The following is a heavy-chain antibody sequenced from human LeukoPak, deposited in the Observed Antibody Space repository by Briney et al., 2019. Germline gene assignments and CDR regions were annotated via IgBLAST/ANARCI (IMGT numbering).Heavy chain of an antibody. CDR1: GGSFSGYY. J-gene: IGHJ6*02. Sequence: SETLSLTCAVYGGSFSGYYWSWIRQPPGKGLEWIGEINHSGSTNYNPSLKSRVTISVDTSKNQFSLKLSSVTAADTAVYYCARVTAYSSSWLYYYGMDVWGQGTTVTVSS. D-gene: IGHD6-13*01. CDR3: ARVTAYSSSWLYYYGMDV. V-gene: IGHV4-34*01. CDR2: INHSGST.